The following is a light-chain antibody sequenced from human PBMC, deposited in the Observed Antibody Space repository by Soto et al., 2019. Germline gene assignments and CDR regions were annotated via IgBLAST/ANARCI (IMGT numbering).Light chain of an antibody. CDR1: TGAVTSDSY. Sequence: QAVVTQEPSLTVSPGGTVTLTCASSTGAVTSDSYPSWFQQKPGQAPRALIYTISNKHSWTPARFSGSLLGGKAALTLSDVQPEDEAADFLLLYYDGAHVFGPGTKLTVL. J-gene: IGLJ1*01. CDR3: LLYYDGAHV. CDR2: TIS. V-gene: IGLV7-43*01.